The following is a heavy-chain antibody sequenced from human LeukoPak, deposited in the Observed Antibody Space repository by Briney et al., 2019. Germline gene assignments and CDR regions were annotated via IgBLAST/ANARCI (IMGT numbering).Heavy chain of an antibody. V-gene: IGHV3-23*01. J-gene: IGHJ4*02. CDR1: GFTFSIYA. Sequence: QSGGSLRLSCAASGFTFSIYAMSWVRQAPGKGLEWVSAISGSGGTAYYADSVKGRFTISRDNSKNTLYLQMNSLRAEDTAVYYCAKKGYYDGSGYYMYYFDHWGQETLVTVSS. D-gene: IGHD3-22*01. CDR3: AKKGYYDGSGYYMYYFDH. CDR2: ISGSGGTA.